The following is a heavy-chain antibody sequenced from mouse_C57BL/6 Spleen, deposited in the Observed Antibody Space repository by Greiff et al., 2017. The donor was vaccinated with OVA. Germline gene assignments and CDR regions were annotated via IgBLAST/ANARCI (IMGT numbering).Heavy chain of an antibody. Sequence: EVMLVESEGGLVQPGSSMKLSCTASGFTFSDYYMAWVRQVPEKGLEWVANINYDGSSTYYLDSLKSRFIISRDNAKNILYLQMSSLKSEDTATYYCARYGNYGGFAYWGQGTLVTVSA. CDR2: INYDGSST. D-gene: IGHD2-1*01. J-gene: IGHJ3*01. CDR3: ARYGNYGGFAY. CDR1: GFTFSDYY. V-gene: IGHV5-16*01.